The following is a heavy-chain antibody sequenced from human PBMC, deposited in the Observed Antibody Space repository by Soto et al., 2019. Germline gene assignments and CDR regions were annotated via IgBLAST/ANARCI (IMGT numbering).Heavy chain of an antibody. Sequence: QVQLVQSGAEVKKPGSSVKVSCKASGGTFSSYAISWVRQSPGHGLEWMGGIIPIFGTANYAQKFQGRVTITADESTSTAYMELSSLRSEDTDVYYCAREGGYCGCDCYEGYYYGMDVWGQGATVTVSS. CDR3: AREGGYCGCDCYEGYYYGMDV. V-gene: IGHV1-69*01. J-gene: IGHJ6*02. CDR2: IIPIFGTA. CDR1: GGTFSSYA. D-gene: IGHD2-21*02.